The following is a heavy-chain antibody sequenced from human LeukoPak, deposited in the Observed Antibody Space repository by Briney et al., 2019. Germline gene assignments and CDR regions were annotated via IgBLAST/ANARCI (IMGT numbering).Heavy chain of an antibody. V-gene: IGHV3-21*01. D-gene: IGHD3-10*01. CDR2: ISSSSSYT. Sequence: GRSLRLACAVSGLTFSSYSTNWVRRAPGKWLEWVSSISSSSSYTYYADSVRGRFTISRDNAKNSLYLQMNNLRPEDTAVYYCAREIFGSGSYPDFWGQGTLVTVSS. CDR3: AREIFGSGSYPDF. CDR1: GLTFSSYS. J-gene: IGHJ4*02.